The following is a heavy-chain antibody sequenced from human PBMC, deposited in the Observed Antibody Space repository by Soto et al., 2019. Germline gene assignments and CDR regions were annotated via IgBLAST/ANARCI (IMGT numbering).Heavy chain of an antibody. CDR1: GFTFSNAW. CDR3: TTDLDYDSSGYHI. CDR2: IKSKTDGGTT. J-gene: IGHJ3*02. D-gene: IGHD3-22*01. Sequence: LRLSCAASGFTFSNAWMSWVRQAPGKGLEWVGRIKSKTDGGTTDYAAPVKGRFTISRDDSKNTLYLQMNSLKTEDTAVYYCTTDLDYDSSGYHIWGQGTMVTVSS. V-gene: IGHV3-15*01.